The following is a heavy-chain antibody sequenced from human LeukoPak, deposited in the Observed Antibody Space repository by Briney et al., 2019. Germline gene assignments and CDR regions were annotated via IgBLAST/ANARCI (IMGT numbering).Heavy chain of an antibody. CDR3: AKGSSGSGNYFLLFDY. J-gene: IGHJ4*02. V-gene: IGHV3-23*01. Sequence: PGGSLRLSCAASGFTLSSYAMSWVRQAPGMGLERVSTISGSDGSTYYADSVKGRFTISRDNSKHPLYLQMNSLRAEDTAVYYCAKGSSGSGNYFLLFDYCGQGTLVTVSS. D-gene: IGHD3-10*01. CDR2: ISGSDGST. CDR1: GFTLSSYA.